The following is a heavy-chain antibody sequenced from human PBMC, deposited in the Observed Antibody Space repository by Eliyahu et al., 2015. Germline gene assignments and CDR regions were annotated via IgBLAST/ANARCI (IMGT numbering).Heavy chain of an antibody. J-gene: IGHJ5*01. CDR3: ACGDYYGSGRADS. D-gene: IGHD3-10*01. V-gene: IGHV1-46*02. CDR1: EYIFNTYH. Sequence: QVQLVQSGAEVKKPGASVRVSCKASEYIFNTYHVHWVRQAPGQGLEWVGIINPSGGSPTYAQKFQGRVTMTRDTSTSTVYMELSRLRSDDTAVYYCACGDYYGSGRADSWGQGTLVTVSS. CDR2: INPSGGSP.